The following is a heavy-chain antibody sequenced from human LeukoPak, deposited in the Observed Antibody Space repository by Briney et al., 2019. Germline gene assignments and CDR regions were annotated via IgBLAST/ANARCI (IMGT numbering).Heavy chain of an antibody. CDR2: INPNSGGT. CDR1: GYTFTGCY. J-gene: IGHJ4*02. Sequence: ASVKVSCKASGYTFTGCYMHWVRQAPGQGLEWMGWINPNSGGTNYAQKFQGRVTMTRDTSISTAYMELSRLRSDDTAVYYCARDLYPGDIAVAGIADYWGQGTLVTVSS. V-gene: IGHV1-2*02. D-gene: IGHD6-19*01. CDR3: ARDLYPGDIAVAGIADY.